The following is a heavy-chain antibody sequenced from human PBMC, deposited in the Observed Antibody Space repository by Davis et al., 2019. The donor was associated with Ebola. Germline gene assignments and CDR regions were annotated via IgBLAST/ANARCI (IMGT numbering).Heavy chain of an antibody. CDR3: APRPPVFHYDSSGFDY. CDR1: GFTFSSYA. V-gene: IGHV3-23*01. J-gene: IGHJ4*02. D-gene: IGHD3-22*01. CDR2: ISGSGGST. Sequence: GESLKISCAASGFTFSSYAMSWVRQAPGKGLEWVSAISGSGGSTYYADSVKGRFTISRDNSKNTLYLQMNSLRAEDTAVYYCAPRPPVFHYDSSGFDYWGQGTLVTVSS.